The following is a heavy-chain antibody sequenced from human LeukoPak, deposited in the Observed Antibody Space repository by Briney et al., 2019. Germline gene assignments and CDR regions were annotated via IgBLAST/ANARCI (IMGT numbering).Heavy chain of an antibody. J-gene: IGHJ4*02. Sequence: GGSLRLSCAASAASGFTFSSFIMNWVRQAPGKGLEWVSYISNGNSPIYYADSVKGRFTISRDNAKNSLYLQMYSLRAEDTAVYYCATLFYYDSENYRDYWGQGTLVTVSS. CDR2: ISNGNSPI. V-gene: IGHV3-48*01. D-gene: IGHD3-10*01. CDR3: ATLFYYDSENYRDY. CDR1: GFTFSSFI.